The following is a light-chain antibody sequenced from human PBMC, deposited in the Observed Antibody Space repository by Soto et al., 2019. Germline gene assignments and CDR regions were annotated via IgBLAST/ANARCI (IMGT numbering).Light chain of an antibody. CDR2: ATS. V-gene: IGKV1-9*01. CDR3: QQVNSYPLT. J-gene: IGKJ4*01. Sequence: DIQLTQSPSFLSASVGDRVTITCRASQDIANYLAWYQQKPGKAPKFLIYATSTFQSGLPSRFSGSRSGTEFTLTISSLQPEDFATYYCQQVNSYPLTFGGGTKVDIK. CDR1: QDIANY.